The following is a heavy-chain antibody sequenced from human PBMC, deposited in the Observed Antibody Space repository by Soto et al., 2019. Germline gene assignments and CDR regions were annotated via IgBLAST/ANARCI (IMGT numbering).Heavy chain of an antibody. V-gene: IGHV4-39*01. D-gene: IGHD6-13*01. Sequence: PSETLSLTCTVSGGSISSSSYYWGWIRQPPGKGLEWIGSIYYSGSTYYNPSLKSRVTISVDTSKNQFSLKLSSVTAADTAVYYCERHGWGISSSWYFGYWGQGTLVTVYS. CDR1: GGSISSSSYY. J-gene: IGHJ4*02. CDR2: IYYSGST. CDR3: ERHGWGISSSWYFGY.